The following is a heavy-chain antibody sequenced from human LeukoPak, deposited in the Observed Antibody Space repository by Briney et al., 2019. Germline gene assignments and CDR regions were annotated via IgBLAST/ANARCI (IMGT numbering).Heavy chain of an antibody. CDR2: ISSDGTTK. J-gene: IGHJ6*02. V-gene: IGHV3-30*18. Sequence: GGSLRLSCEASGFTFSNYGMHWVRQAPGKGLEWVAVISSDGTTKYYGDSVKSRFTVSRDSSKNTLYLDLNSLRAEDTAVYYCAKPYCRATRCYLYLYGMDVWGQGTTVIVSS. CDR1: GFTFSNYG. CDR3: AKPYCRATRCYLYLYGMDV. D-gene: IGHD2-2*01.